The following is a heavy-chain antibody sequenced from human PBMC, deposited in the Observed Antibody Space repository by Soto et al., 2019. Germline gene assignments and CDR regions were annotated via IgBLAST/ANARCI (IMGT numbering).Heavy chain of an antibody. V-gene: IGHV3-30-3*01. J-gene: IGHJ3*02. CDR2: ISYDGSNK. D-gene: IGHD6-13*01. CDR3: ARRAAAGTAYDAFDI. Sequence: GGSLRLSCAASGFTFSSYAMHWVRQAPGKGLEWVAVISYDGSNKYYADSVKGRFTISRDNSKNTLYLQMNSLRAEDTAVYYCARRAAAGTAYDAFDIWGQGTMVTVSS. CDR1: GFTFSSYA.